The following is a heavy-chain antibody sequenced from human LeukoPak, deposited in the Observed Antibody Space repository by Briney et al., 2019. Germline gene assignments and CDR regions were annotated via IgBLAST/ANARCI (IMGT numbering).Heavy chain of an antibody. Sequence: SETLSLTCTVSGGSISSYYWSWIRQPAGKGLEWIGRIYTSGSTYYNPSLKSRVTISVDTSKNQFSLKLSSVTAADTAVYYCARSMVIAARQGYFQHWGQGTLVTVSS. V-gene: IGHV4-4*07. CDR3: ARSMVIAARQGYFQH. D-gene: IGHD6-6*01. CDR2: IYTSGST. CDR1: GGSISSYY. J-gene: IGHJ1*01.